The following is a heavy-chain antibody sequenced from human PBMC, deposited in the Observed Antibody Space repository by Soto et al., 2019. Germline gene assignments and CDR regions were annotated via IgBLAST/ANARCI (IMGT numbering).Heavy chain of an antibody. D-gene: IGHD5-12*01. CDR1: GGSIGSYY. Sequence: VQLQESGPGLVKPSETLSLTCTVSGGSIGSYYWSWIRQPPGKGLEWIGYIYYGSTKFNPSLNSRVAISIDTSKNQFSLRVSSVTAADTAQYYCARHVDIDQRGMDVWGQGTTVTVSS. CDR2: IYYGST. CDR3: ARHVDIDQRGMDV. J-gene: IGHJ6*02. V-gene: IGHV4-59*08.